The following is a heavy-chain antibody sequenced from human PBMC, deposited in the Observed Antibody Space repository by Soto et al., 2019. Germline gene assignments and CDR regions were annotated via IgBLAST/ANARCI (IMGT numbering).Heavy chain of an antibody. CDR3: ARQGFGSGSYFDY. Sequence: SETLSLTCTVSGGSISSSSYYWGWIRQPPGKGLEWIGSIYYSGSTYYTPSLKSRVTISVDTSKNQFSLKLTSVTAADTAVYYCARQGFGSGSYFDYWGQGTLVTVSS. V-gene: IGHV4-39*01. CDR1: GGSISSSSYY. D-gene: IGHD1-26*01. J-gene: IGHJ4*02. CDR2: IYYSGST.